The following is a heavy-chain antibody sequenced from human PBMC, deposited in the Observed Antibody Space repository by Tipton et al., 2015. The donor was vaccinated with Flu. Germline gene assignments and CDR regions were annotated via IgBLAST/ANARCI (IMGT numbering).Heavy chain of an antibody. Sequence: TLSLTCTVSGGSISSGDYYWTWIRQPPGKGLEWIGYIFYSGSTDYNPSLKSRLTISMDTSKNQFSLKLSSVTAADTAVYYCAREDFYDTNGYPRKGTFDIWGQGTMVTVSS. CDR3: AREDFYDTNGYPRKGTFDI. CDR2: IFYSGST. D-gene: IGHD3-22*01. J-gene: IGHJ3*02. CDR1: GGSISSGDYY. V-gene: IGHV4-30-4*01.